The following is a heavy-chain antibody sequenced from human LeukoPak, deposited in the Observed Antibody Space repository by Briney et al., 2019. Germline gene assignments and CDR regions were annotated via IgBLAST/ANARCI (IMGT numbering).Heavy chain of an antibody. V-gene: IGHV4-59*01. CDR1: GGSISSYY. J-gene: IGHJ4*02. D-gene: IGHD6-13*01. CDR2: IYYSGST. CDR3: ARVTGYMVEDYFDY. Sequence: SETLSLTCTVSGGSISSYYWSWIRQPPGKGLEWIGYIYYSGSTNYNPSLKSRVTISVDTSKNQFSLRLSSVTAADTAVYYCARVTGYMVEDYFDYWGQGTLVTVSS.